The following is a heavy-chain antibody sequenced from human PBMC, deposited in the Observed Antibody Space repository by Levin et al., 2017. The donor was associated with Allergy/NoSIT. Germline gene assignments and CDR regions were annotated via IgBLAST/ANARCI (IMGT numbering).Heavy chain of an antibody. Sequence: SETLSLTCDVSGYSIGSGYYWGWIRQPPGKGLEWIGSIHHSGITSYKPSLKSRVTMSVDTSKNQFSLKLTSMTAADTAVYYFARGSTVGMRLPGGEYWGQGTLVTVSP. J-gene: IGHJ4*02. CDR3: ARGSTVGMRLPGGEY. CDR1: GYSIGSGYY. D-gene: IGHD3-10*01. V-gene: IGHV4-38-2*01. CDR2: IHHSGIT.